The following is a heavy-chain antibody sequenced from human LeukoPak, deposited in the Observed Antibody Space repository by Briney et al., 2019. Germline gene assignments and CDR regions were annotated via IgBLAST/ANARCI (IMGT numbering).Heavy chain of an antibody. CDR2: INWNGGST. J-gene: IGHJ4*02. D-gene: IGHD3-22*01. CDR3: AKSYYYDSSGYSMA. CDR1: GFTFSSYS. V-gene: IGHV3-23*01. Sequence: GGSLRLSCAASGFTFSSYSMNWVRQAPGKGLEWVSGINWNGGSTYYADSVKGRFTISRDNSKNTLYLQMNSLRAEDTAVYYCAKSYYYDSSGYSMAWGQGTLVTVSS.